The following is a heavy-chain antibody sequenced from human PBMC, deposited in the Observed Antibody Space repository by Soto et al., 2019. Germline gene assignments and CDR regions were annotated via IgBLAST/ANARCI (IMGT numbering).Heavy chain of an antibody. D-gene: IGHD3-10*01. CDR2: ITSTSSTK. CDR1: GFTFSSHT. CDR3: ARRITMVRGPYYYYAMDV. Sequence: LRLSCAASGFTFSSHTMNWVRQAPGKGLEWISFITSTSSTKNYADSVKGRFTISRDNANNSLYLQMNSLRDEDTAVYYCARRITMVRGPYYYYAMDVWGQGTTVTVSS. J-gene: IGHJ6*02. V-gene: IGHV3-48*02.